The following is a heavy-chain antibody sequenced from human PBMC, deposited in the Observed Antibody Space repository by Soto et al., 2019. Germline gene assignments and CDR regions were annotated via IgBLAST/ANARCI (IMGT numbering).Heavy chain of an antibody. CDR3: AKGYSGYDSTFDY. CDR2: ISYDGSNK. V-gene: IGHV3-30*18. Sequence: GGSLRLSCAASGFTFSSYGMHWVRQAPGKGLEWVAVISYDGSNKYYADSVKGRFTISRDNSKNTLYLQMNSLRAEDTAVYYCAKGYSGYDSTFDYWGQGTLVTVSS. J-gene: IGHJ4*02. CDR1: GFTFSSYG. D-gene: IGHD5-12*01.